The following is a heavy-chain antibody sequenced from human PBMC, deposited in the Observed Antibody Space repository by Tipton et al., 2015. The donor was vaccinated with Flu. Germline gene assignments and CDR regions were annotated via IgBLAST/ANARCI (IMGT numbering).Heavy chain of an antibody. V-gene: IGHV4-39*07. Sequence: TLSLTCSISGASISSKTFYWAWIRQLPGKGLEWIGSIYHTGTTYYNPSLKSPVTMSVDTSKNEVSLSVTSVTAADTAVYYCTRDPSSTLTATRFDPWGKGTLVTVSP. D-gene: IGHD2-21*02. CDR3: TRDPSSTLTATRFDP. CDR2: IYHTGTT. CDR1: GASISSKTFY. J-gene: IGHJ5*02.